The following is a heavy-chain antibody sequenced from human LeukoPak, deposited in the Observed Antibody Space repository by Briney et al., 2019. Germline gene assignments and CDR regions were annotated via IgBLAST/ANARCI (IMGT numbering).Heavy chain of an antibody. V-gene: IGHV4-59*11. CDR3: ARANDYGDLRAFDI. D-gene: IGHD4-17*01. CDR2: IYYIGST. CDR1: GGSISSHY. J-gene: IGHJ3*02. Sequence: PSETLSLTCTVSGGSISSHYWSWIRQLPGKGLEWIGFIYYIGSTNYNPSLKSRVTISVDTSKNQFSLKLRSVTAADTAVYYCARANDYGDLRAFDIWGQGTMVTVSS.